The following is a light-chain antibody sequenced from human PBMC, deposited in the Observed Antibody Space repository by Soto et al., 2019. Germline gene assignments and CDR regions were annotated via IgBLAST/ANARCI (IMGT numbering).Light chain of an antibody. CDR2: QNN. CDR3: QSYDSSLSAVV. J-gene: IGLJ2*01. V-gene: IGLV1-40*01. Sequence: QSVLTQPPSVSGAPGQRVSISCTGSSSNIGAGYDVHWYEHLPGTAPKLLIYQNNNRPSGVPDRFSGSKSGTSASLAITGLQAEDEADHYCQSYDSSLSAVVFGGGTKVTVL. CDR1: SSNIGAGYD.